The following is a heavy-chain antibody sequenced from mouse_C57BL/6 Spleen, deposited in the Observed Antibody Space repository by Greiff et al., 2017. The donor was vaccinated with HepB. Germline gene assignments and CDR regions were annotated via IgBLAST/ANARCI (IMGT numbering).Heavy chain of an antibody. CDR2: ISDGGSYT. CDR1: GFTFSSYA. Sequence: EVQLVESGGGLVKPGGSLKLSCAASGFTFSSYAMSWVRQTPEKRLEWVATISDGGSYTYYPDNVKGRFTISRDNAKNNLYLQMSHLKSEDTAMYDCARDRGNYPFAYWGQGTLVTVSA. CDR3: ARDRGNYPFAY. J-gene: IGHJ3*01. V-gene: IGHV5-4*01. D-gene: IGHD2-1*01.